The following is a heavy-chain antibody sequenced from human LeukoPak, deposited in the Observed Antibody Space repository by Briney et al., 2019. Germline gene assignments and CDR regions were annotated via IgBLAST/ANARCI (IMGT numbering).Heavy chain of an antibody. CDR3: AREAGYCSSTSCYEATLDY. CDR1: GFTFSDYY. V-gene: IGHV3-11*06. D-gene: IGHD2-2*01. CDR2: ISSSSSYT. J-gene: IGHJ4*02. Sequence: PGGSLRLSCAASGFTFSDYYMSWIRQAPGKGLEWVSYISSSSSYTNHADSVKGRFTISRDNAKNSLYLQMNSLRAEDTAVYYCAREAGYCSSTSCYEATLDYWGQGTLVTVSS.